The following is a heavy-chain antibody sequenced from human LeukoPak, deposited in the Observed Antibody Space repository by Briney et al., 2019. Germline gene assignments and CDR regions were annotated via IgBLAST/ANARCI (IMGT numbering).Heavy chain of an antibody. CDR2: INNDGSST. CDR1: GFTFSSYE. Sequence: GGSLRLSCAASGFTFSSYEMNWVRQAPGKGLVWVAQINNDGSSTMYADSVKGRFTISRDNAKNTLYLQMDSLRAEDTAVYYCSDFDYWGQGTLVTVSS. J-gene: IGHJ4*02. V-gene: IGHV3-74*03. CDR3: SDFDY.